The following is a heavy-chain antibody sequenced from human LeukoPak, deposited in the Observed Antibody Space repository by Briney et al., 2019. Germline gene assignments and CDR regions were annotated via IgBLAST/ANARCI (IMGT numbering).Heavy chain of an antibody. J-gene: IGHJ5*02. CDR3: ARGSHIAVASSGWFDP. CDR1: GFTFSSYG. Sequence: GGSLRLSCAASGFTFSSYGMHWVRQAPGKGLEWVAVISYDASIKYYADSMKGRFTISRDNAKNSLYLQMNSLRAEDTAVYYCARGSHIAVASSGWFDPWGQGTLVTVSS. CDR2: ISYDASIK. D-gene: IGHD6-19*01. V-gene: IGHV3-30*12.